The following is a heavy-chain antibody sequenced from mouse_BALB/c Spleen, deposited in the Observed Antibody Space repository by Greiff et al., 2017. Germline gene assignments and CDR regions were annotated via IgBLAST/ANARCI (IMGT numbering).Heavy chain of an antibody. D-gene: IGHD2-3*01. Sequence: QVQLKESGPGLVAPSQSLSITCTVSGFSLTSYGVHWVRQPPGKGLEWLGVIWAGGSTNYNSALMSRLSISKDNSKSQVFLKMNSLQTDDTAMYYCVGDGYYWFAYWGQGTLVTVSA. V-gene: IGHV2-9*02. CDR1: GFSLTSYG. J-gene: IGHJ3*01. CDR3: VGDGYYWFAY. CDR2: IWAGGST.